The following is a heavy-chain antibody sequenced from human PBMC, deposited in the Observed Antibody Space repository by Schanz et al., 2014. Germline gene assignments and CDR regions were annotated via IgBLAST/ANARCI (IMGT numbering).Heavy chain of an antibody. V-gene: IGHV1-2*02. CDR3: ARSNYYDNSDYYNSFDY. Sequence: QVQLLQSGAEVKKPGASVKVSCKASGYTFTGYYMHWVRQAPGQGLEWMGRINPNSGGTNYAQKFQGRVTMTRDTSISTAYMELSSLRSDDTAVYYCARSNYYDNSDYYNSFDYWGQGTLVTVSS. CDR2: INPNSGGT. CDR1: GYTFTGYY. D-gene: IGHD3-22*01. J-gene: IGHJ4*02.